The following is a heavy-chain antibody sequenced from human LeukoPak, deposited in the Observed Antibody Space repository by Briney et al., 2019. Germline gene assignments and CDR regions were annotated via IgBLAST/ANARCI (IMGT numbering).Heavy chain of an antibody. CDR2: ISGSGGNT. CDR1: GFTFRKYA. Sequence: PGGSLSLSCAVSGFTFRKYAMNWVRQATGRGLEWVSDISGSGGNTYYAHSLQGLFTISRDNSKNTLYLQMNSLRAEYTAVYYCAKDLAGSGSYSFDYWGQGTLVTVSS. CDR3: AKDLAGSGSYSFDY. D-gene: IGHD1-26*01. V-gene: IGHV3-23*01. J-gene: IGHJ4*02.